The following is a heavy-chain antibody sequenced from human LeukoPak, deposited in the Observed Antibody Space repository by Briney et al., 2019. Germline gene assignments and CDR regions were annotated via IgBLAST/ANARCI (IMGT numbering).Heavy chain of an antibody. D-gene: IGHD1-26*01. Sequence: GSLRLSCSASGFTFSNYAMTSGGQALGNGLEGVSTIYGSGGGTYNADSVKGRFTISSDNSKNTLYVQLNSLRAEDTAVYYCAKGHAPSGSYADYWGQGTLVTVSS. CDR2: IYGSGGGT. CDR3: AKGHAPSGSYADY. V-gene: IGHV3-23*01. J-gene: IGHJ4*02. CDR1: GFTFSNYA.